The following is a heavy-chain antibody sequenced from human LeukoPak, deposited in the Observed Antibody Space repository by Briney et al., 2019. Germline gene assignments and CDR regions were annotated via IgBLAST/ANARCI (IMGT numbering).Heavy chain of an antibody. V-gene: IGHV3-23*01. CDR2: ISGSGGNT. J-gene: IGHJ4*02. CDR3: AKDQYGGNPQYYFDY. CDR1: GFTFSSYA. Sequence: GGSLRLSCAASGFTFSSYAMSWVRQAPGKGLERVSAISGSGGNTYYADSVKGRFTISRDNSKNTLYLQMNSLRAEDTAVYYCAKDQYGGNPQYYFDYWGQGTLVTVSS. D-gene: IGHD4-23*01.